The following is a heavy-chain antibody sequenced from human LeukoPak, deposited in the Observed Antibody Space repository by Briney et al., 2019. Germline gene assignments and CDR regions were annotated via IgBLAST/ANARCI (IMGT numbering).Heavy chain of an antibody. CDR2: IYYSGST. Sequence: PSETLSLTCTVSGGSLSSYYWSWIRQPPGKGLEWIGYIYYSGSTNYNPSLKSRVTISVDTSKNQFSLKLSSVTAADTAVYYCARSTYYYYGMDVWGQGTTVTVSS. V-gene: IGHV4-59*01. CDR3: ARSTYYYYGMDV. J-gene: IGHJ6*02. CDR1: GGSLSSYY.